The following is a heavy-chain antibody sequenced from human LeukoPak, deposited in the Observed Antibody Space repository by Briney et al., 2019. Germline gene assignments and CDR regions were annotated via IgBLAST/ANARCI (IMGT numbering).Heavy chain of an antibody. CDR2: IKQDGSEK. D-gene: IGHD2-2*01. J-gene: IGHJ4*02. Sequence: PGGSLRLSCAASGFIFSNYWMSWVRQAPGKGLEWVANIKQDGSEKYYVDSVKGRFTISRDNAKKSLYLQMNSLRAEDAALYYCARDGKEHQLQFTRGVFLRWGQGTLVTVSS. CDR1: GFIFSNYW. CDR3: ARDGKEHQLQFTRGVFLR. V-gene: IGHV3-7*01.